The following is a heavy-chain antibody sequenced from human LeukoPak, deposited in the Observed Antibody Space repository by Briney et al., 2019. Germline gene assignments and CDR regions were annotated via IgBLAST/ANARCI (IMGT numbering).Heavy chain of an antibody. J-gene: IGHJ3*02. CDR1: GFTFSSYA. CDR3: TKDLLRLGELSLYGAFDI. V-gene: IGHV3-23*01. CDR2: ISGSGGST. Sequence: GGSLRLSCAASGFTFSSYAMSWVRQAPGKGLEWVSAISGSGGSTYYADSVKGRFTISRDNSKNTLYLQMNSLRAEDTAVYYCTKDLLRLGELSLYGAFDIWGQGTMVTVSS. D-gene: IGHD3-16*02.